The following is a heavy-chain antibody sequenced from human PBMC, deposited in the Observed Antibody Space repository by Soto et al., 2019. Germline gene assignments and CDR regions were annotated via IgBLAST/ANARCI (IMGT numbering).Heavy chain of an antibody. D-gene: IGHD5-12*01. V-gene: IGHV4-59*01. CDR3: TRDLDMGHRGYGQMNV. CDR2: VYFSGST. Sequence: SETLSLTCTISGGSISSYYWSWIRQTPGKGLEWIGYVYFSGSTNYNPSLKSRVLISIDTSRNQFSLKLHSVTAADTAVYYCTRDLDMGHRGYGQMNVWGQGKTVTVSS. J-gene: IGHJ6*02. CDR1: GGSISSYY.